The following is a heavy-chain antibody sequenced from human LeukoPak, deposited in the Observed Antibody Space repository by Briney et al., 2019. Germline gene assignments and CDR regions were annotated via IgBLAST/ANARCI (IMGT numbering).Heavy chain of an antibody. CDR3: ARGVVVVPAARGVSWFDP. V-gene: IGHV4-38-2*02. J-gene: IGHJ5*02. CDR1: GYSISSGYY. Sequence: SETLSLTCTVSGYSISSGYYWGWIRQPPGKGLEWIGSIYHSGSTYYNPSLKSRVTISVDTSKNQFSLKLSSVTAADTAVYYCARGVVVVPAARGVSWFDPWGQGTLVTASS. CDR2: IYHSGST. D-gene: IGHD2-2*01.